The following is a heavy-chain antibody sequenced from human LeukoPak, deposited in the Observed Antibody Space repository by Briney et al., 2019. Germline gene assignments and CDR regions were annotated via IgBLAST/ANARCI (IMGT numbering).Heavy chain of an antibody. Sequence: PGGSLRLSCAASGFTFDDYAMHWVRQAPGKGLEWVSGISWNSGSIGYADSVKGRFTISRDNAENSLYLQMNSLRAEDTALYYCAKPGRYFDWLSSPFDYWGQGTLVTVSS. J-gene: IGHJ4*02. CDR2: ISWNSGSI. V-gene: IGHV3-9*01. CDR3: AKPGRYFDWLSSPFDY. D-gene: IGHD3-9*01. CDR1: GFTFDDYA.